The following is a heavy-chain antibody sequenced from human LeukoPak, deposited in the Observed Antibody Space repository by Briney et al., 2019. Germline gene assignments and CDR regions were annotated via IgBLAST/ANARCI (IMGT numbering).Heavy chain of an antibody. Sequence: GGSLRLSCEASGFTVRTNYMSWVRQAPGRGLEWVSSISASGDNTYYADSVKGRFTISRDNSKNTLYLQMNSLRAEDTAVYYCARDVLPIAAAANHIDYWGQGTLVPVSS. CDR2: ISASGDNT. CDR3: ARDVLPIAAAANHIDY. D-gene: IGHD6-13*01. J-gene: IGHJ4*02. V-gene: IGHV3-23*01. CDR1: GFTVRTNY.